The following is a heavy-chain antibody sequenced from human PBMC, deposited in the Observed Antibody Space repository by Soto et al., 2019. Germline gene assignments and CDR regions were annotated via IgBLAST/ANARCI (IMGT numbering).Heavy chain of an antibody. CDR3: ARSQAAVGYDYVWGSYRHPHLDY. CDR2: IYPGDSDT. V-gene: IGHV5-51*01. D-gene: IGHD3-16*02. Sequence: GESLKISCKGCGYSFTSYWIGWVRQMPGKGLEWMGIIYPGDSDTRYSPSFQGQVTISADKSISTAYLQWSSLKASDTAMYYCARSQAAVGYDYVWGSYRHPHLDYWGQGTLVTVSS. CDR1: GYSFTSYW. J-gene: IGHJ4*02.